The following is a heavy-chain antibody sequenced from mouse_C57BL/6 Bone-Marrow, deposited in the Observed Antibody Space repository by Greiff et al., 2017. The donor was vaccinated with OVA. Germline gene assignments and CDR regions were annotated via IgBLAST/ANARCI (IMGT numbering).Heavy chain of an antibody. CDR1: GYAFSSSW. D-gene: IGHD4-1*01. CDR2: IYPGDGDT. Sequence: VQLQQSGPELVKPGASVKISCKASGYAFSSSWMNWVKQRPGKGLEWIGRIYPGDGDTNYNGKFKGQATLTADKSSSTAYMQLSSLTSEDSAVYFCARWDWIYYFDYWGQGTTLTVSS. CDR3: ARWDWIYYFDY. J-gene: IGHJ2*01. V-gene: IGHV1-82*01.